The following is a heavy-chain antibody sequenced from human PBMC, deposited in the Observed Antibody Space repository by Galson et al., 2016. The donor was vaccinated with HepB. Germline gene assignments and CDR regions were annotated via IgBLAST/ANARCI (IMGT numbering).Heavy chain of an antibody. CDR1: GFTFSKYP. Sequence: SLRLSCAASGFTFSKYPAHWVRQPPGKGLQYVSFINNEGHITYYADSVKGRFTIPRDNSKSTLFLHIAGLRAQDTGVYYCVTPSPLYFGDAGHYNFGMDVWGQGTAVTVSS. CDR2: INNEGHIT. D-gene: IGHD3-9*01. V-gene: IGHV3-64D*06. CDR3: VTPSPLYFGDAGHYNFGMDV. J-gene: IGHJ6*02.